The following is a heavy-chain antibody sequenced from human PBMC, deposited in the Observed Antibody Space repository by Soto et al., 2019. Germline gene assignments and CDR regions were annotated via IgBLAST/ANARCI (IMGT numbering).Heavy chain of an antibody. CDR3: ARAEDLADAFDI. J-gene: IGHJ3*02. CDR1: GFTFSIYA. V-gene: IGHV3-64*01. Sequence: PGGSLRLSCAASGFTFSIYAMHWVRQAPGKGLEYVSAISSNGGSTYYANSVKGRFTISRDNSKNTLYLQMGSLRAEDMAVYYCARAEDLADAFDIWGQGTMVTVSS. CDR2: ISSNGGST.